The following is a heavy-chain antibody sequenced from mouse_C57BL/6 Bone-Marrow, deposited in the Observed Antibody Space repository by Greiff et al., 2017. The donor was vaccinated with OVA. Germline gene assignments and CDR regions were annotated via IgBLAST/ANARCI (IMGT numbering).Heavy chain of an antibody. CDR3: TLLRYFDV. V-gene: IGHV14-4*01. J-gene: IGHJ1*03. Sequence: EVQLVESGAELVRPGASVKLSCTASGFNIKDDYMHWVKQRPEQGLEWIGWIDPENGDTEYASKFQGKATITADTSSNTAYLQLSSLTSEDTAVYYCTLLRYFDVWGTGTTVTVSS. CDR2: IDPENGDT. CDR1: GFNIKDDY.